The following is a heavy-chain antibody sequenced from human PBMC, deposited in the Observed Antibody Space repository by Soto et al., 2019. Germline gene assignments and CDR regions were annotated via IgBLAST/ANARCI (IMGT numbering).Heavy chain of an antibody. D-gene: IGHD6-19*01. CDR3: ARSGASSGWL. V-gene: IGHV4-61*01. CDR1: GGSVTSGRFY. J-gene: IGHJ4*02. CDR2: IYYTGRT. Sequence: QVQLQESGPGLVKPSETLSLTCTVSGGSVTSGRFYWSWSRQPPGKGLEWIGYIYYTGRTSYTSSLKSRVTISFDTPENQFSLKLSSVTAADTAKYYCARSGASSGWLGGQGTQVPVSS.